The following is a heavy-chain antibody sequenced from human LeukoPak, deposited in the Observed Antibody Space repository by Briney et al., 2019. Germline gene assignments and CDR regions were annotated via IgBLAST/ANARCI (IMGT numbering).Heavy chain of an antibody. J-gene: IGHJ4*02. V-gene: IGHV1-69*13. CDR2: IIPIFGTA. D-gene: IGHD3-3*01. CDR1: GGTFSSYA. CDR3: ARDLGRGDYDFWSGYSPFDY. Sequence: ASVKVSCKASGGTFSSYAISWVRQAPGQGLEWMGGIIPIFGTANYAQKFQGRVTITADESTSTAYMELSSLRSEDTAVYYCARDLGRGDYDFWSGYSPFDYWGQGTLVTVS.